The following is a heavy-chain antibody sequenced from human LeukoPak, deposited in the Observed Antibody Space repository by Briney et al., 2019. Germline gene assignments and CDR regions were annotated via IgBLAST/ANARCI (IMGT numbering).Heavy chain of an antibody. J-gene: IGHJ4*02. V-gene: IGHV3-23*01. D-gene: IGHD5-12*01. CDR2: ISGSGGST. CDR1: GFTFSDSY. Sequence: GGSLRLSCAVSGFTFSDSYTSWVRQAPGKGLEWVSAISGSGGSTYCADSVKGRFTISRDNSKNTLYLQMNSLRAEETAVYYCARDVDAIEFDYWGQGTLVTVSS. CDR3: ARDVDAIEFDY.